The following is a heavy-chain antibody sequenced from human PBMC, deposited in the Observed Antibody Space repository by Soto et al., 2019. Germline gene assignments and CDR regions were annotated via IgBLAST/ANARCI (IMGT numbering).Heavy chain of an antibody. V-gene: IGHV1-18*01. CDR3: ARGGYYDNAWGKLSHYGLDV. CDR1: GYTFIRYG. Sequence: QVQLAQSANEVKKPGASVRVSCKAAGYTFIRYGIAWVRQAPGQGLEWMGWISPYNDYTVYAQKFQGRVSMTADTSRRTXYXHLRSLKSADTAVYYCARGGYYDNAWGKLSHYGLDVWGQGTSVSVSS. D-gene: IGHD3-16*01. CDR2: ISPYNDYT. J-gene: IGHJ6*02.